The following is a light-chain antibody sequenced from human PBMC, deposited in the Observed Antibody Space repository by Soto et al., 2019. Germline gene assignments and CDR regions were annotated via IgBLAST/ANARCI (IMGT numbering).Light chain of an antibody. CDR2: EVS. CDR3: CSYAGSSTS. J-gene: IGLJ1*01. Sequence: QSVLTQPASVSGSPGQSITISCTGTSSDVGSYNLVSWYQQHPGKAPKLMIYEVSKRPSGVSNRFSGSKSGNTASLTISGLQAEDEADYYCCSYAGSSTSFGTGTTLTVL. V-gene: IGLV2-23*02. CDR1: SSDVGSYNL.